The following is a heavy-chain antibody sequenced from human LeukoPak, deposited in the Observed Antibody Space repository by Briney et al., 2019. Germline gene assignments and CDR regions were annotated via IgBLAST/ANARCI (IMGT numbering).Heavy chain of an antibody. D-gene: IGHD2-8*01. CDR3: AKDSPVCTY. Sequence: PGGSLRLSCTASGFTISSYGMSWVRQAPGKGLEWVSAISSSADSTYYADSVKGRFTISKGISKNTLYLQMDSLRAEDTAIYYCAKDSPVCTYWGQGTLVTVSS. V-gene: IGHV3-23*01. J-gene: IGHJ4*02. CDR2: ISSSADST. CDR1: GFTISSYG.